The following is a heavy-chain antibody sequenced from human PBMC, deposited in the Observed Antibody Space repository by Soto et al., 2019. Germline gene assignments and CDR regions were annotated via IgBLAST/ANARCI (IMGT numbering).Heavy chain of an antibody. CDR3: ARGGFLEPHMDV. J-gene: IGHJ6*03. Sequence: QVLLVQSGAEVKKPGASVKVSCKASGYSFTSYDMNWVRQVPGQGPEWMGWMNPNSADTGYAQKLKCRMTISRHMSTRTMYRELSGLTSEDTAVYYCARGGFLEPHMDVWGRGPTVTVSS. CDR2: MNPNSADT. V-gene: IGHV1-8*01. CDR1: GYSFTSYD.